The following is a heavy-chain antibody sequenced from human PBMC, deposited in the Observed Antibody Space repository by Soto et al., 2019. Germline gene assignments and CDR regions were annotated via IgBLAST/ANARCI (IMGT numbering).Heavy chain of an antibody. Sequence: GGSLRLSCAASGFPFSNYAMTWVRQAPGKGLEWVSALSGSGVSTYYADSVMGRFTISRDNSKNTVYLQMNSLRAEDTAVYYCAKIESRFFYYGNGYYLFDYWGQGTLDTGSS. CDR3: AKIESRFFYYGNGYYLFDY. CDR1: GFPFSNYA. V-gene: IGHV3-23*01. D-gene: IGHD3-22*01. CDR2: LSGSGVST. J-gene: IGHJ4*02.